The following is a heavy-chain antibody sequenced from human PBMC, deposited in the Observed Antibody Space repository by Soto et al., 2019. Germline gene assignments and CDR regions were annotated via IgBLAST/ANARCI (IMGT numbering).Heavy chain of an antibody. CDR2: IYYSGST. Sequence: QVQLQESGPGLVKPSQTLSLTCTVSGGSISSGGYYWSWIRQHPGKGLEWIGYIYYSGSTYYNPSLNSRVTISVDTSKNQFSLKLSSVTAADTAVYYCAREGGGGYCSGGSCYSGWYFDLWGRGTLVTVSS. V-gene: IGHV4-31*03. CDR1: GGSISSGGYY. J-gene: IGHJ2*01. D-gene: IGHD2-15*01. CDR3: AREGGGGYCSGGSCYSGWYFDL.